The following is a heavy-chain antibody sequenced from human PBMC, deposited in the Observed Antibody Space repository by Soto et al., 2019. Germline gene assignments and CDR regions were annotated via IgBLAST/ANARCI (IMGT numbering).Heavy chain of an antibody. J-gene: IGHJ4*02. D-gene: IGHD3-22*01. Sequence: SETLSLTCTVSGGSISSGGYYWSWIRQHPGKGLEWIGYIYYSGSTYYNPSLKSRVTISVDTSKNQFSLKLSSVTAADTAVYYCARAGRNSSHLKRGDYFDYWGQGTLVTVSS. V-gene: IGHV4-31*03. CDR1: GGSISSGGYY. CDR3: ARAGRNSSHLKRGDYFDY. CDR2: IYYSGST.